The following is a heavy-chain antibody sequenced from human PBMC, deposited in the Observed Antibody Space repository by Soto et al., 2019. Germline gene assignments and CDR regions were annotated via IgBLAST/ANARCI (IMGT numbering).Heavy chain of an antibody. V-gene: IGHV4-39*01. Sequence: SETLSLTCTVSGDSISSTNYYWGVIRQTPGKGLEWIGSIYYSGSTYYNPSLKSRVTISVDTSKNQFSLKLSSVTAADTAVYYCARGGWERDFLSYNYEAYYYYVMDVWAQGSAVPVSS. J-gene: IGHJ6*02. D-gene: IGHD3-3*01. CDR2: IYYSGST. CDR1: GDSISSTNYY. CDR3: ARGGWERDFLSYNYEAYYYYVMDV.